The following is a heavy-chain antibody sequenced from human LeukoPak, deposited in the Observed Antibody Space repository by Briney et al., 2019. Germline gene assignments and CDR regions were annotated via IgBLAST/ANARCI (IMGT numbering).Heavy chain of an antibody. V-gene: IGHV3-23*01. CDR2: ISGSGGST. J-gene: IGHJ4*02. D-gene: IGHD3-22*01. CDR3: AKEETYYYDSSGYYPAHYFDY. Sequence: GGSLRLSFAASGFTFSSYAMSWVRQAPGKGLEWVSAISGSGGSTYYADSVKGRFTISRDNSKNTLYLQMNSLRAEDTAVYYCAKEETYYYDSSGYYPAHYFDYWGQGTLVTVSS. CDR1: GFTFSSYA.